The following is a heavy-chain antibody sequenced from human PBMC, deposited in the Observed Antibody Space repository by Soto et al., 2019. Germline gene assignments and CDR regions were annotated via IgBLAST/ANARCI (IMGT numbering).Heavy chain of an antibody. CDR3: AKGRAVAVITYFDY. CDR1: GFTFSSYA. J-gene: IGHJ4*02. V-gene: IGHV3-23*01. D-gene: IGHD6-19*01. Sequence: GGSLRLSCAASGFTFSSYAMSWVRQAPGKGLEWVSAISGSGGSTYYADSVKGWFTISRDNSKNTLYLQMNSLRAEDTAVYYCAKGRAVAVITYFDYWGQGTLVTVSS. CDR2: ISGSGGST.